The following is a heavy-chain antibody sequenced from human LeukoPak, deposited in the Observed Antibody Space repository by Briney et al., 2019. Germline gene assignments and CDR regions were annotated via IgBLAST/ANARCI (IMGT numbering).Heavy chain of an antibody. CDR1: GFTVSSNY. V-gene: IGHV3-53*01. CDR2: IYSGGST. Sequence: GGSLRLSCAASGFTVSSNYMSWVRQAPGKGLEWVSVIYSGGSTYYADSVKGRFTISRDNAKNSLYLQMNSLRAEDTAVYYCARGLSYSSSFSYWGQGTLVTVSS. CDR3: ARGLSYSSSFSY. D-gene: IGHD6-13*01. J-gene: IGHJ4*02.